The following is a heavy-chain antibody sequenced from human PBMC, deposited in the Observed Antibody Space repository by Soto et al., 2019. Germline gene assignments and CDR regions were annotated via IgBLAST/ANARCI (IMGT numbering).Heavy chain of an antibody. J-gene: IGHJ4*02. CDR2: IYPGDSDT. V-gene: IGHV5-51*01. Sequence: GEALKISCKGSGYSFTSYWIGGVRQMAGKGLERMGIIYPGDSDTRYSPSFQGQVTISADKSITTTYLQWSSLKASDTAIYYCARLFDTSGWYDYWGQGTLVTVSS. CDR1: GYSFTSYW. CDR3: ARLFDTSGWYDY. D-gene: IGHD6-19*01.